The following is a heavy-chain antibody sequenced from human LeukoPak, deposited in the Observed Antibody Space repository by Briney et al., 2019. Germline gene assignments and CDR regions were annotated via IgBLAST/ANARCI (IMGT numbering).Heavy chain of an antibody. Sequence: PGGSLRLSCAASGFTFSGYAMSWVRQAPGKGLEWVSAISGSGGSTYYADSVKGRFTISRDNAKNSLYLQMNSLRAEDTALYYCAKDMAPGPPTVTTYNYYGMDVWGQGTTVTVSS. J-gene: IGHJ6*02. CDR3: AKDMAPGPPTVTTYNYYGMDV. CDR2: ISGSGGST. CDR1: GFTFSGYA. V-gene: IGHV3-23*01. D-gene: IGHD4-11*01.